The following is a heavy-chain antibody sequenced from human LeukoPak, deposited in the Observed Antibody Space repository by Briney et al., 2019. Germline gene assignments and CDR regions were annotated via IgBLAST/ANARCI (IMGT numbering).Heavy chain of an antibody. J-gene: IGHJ3*02. D-gene: IGHD2-15*01. Sequence: GGSLRLSCAASGFTFSDCHIHWVRQAPGKGLDWVALIWYDEDAKFYADSVKGRFTISRDNSKDTLHLQMNSLGVEDTAAYYCARERGGDAFDIWGQGTMVTVSS. CDR2: IWYDEDAK. V-gene: IGHV3-33*01. CDR1: GFTFSDCH. CDR3: ARERGGDAFDI.